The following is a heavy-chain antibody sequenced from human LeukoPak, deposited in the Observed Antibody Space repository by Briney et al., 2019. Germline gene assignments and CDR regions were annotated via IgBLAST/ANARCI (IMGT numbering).Heavy chain of an antibody. CDR1: GFTFSSYA. J-gene: IGHJ4*01. V-gene: IGHV3-23*01. CDR2: ISGSGGST. Sequence: GGSLRLSCAASGFTFSSYAMSWVRQAPGKGLEWVSAISGSGGSTYYADSVKGRFALSRDNSKNTLYLQMNSLRAEDTAIYYCARRRAEDYNDFVHFDFWGHGTLVTVSS. D-gene: IGHD4-17*01. CDR3: ARRRAEDYNDFVHFDF.